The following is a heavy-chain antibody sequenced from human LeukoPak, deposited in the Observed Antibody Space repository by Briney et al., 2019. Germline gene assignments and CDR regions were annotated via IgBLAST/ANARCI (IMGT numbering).Heavy chain of an antibody. V-gene: IGHV3-48*01. Sequence: GGSLRLSCAASGLTFRTYPMSWVRQAPGKGLEWVSYISSSSSTIYYADSVKGRFTISRDNAKNSLYLQMNSLRAEDTAVYYCLNYDFDMDVWGKGTTVTVSS. CDR2: ISSSSSTI. D-gene: IGHD3-3*01. CDR3: LNYDFDMDV. CDR1: GLTFRTYP. J-gene: IGHJ6*03.